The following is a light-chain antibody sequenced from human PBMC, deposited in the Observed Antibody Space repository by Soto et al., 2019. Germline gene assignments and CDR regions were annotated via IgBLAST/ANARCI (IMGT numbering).Light chain of an antibody. J-gene: IGKJ4*01. CDR1: QSVTSSH. CDR2: DTS. V-gene: IGKV3-15*01. CDR3: QPYNNWPLT. Sequence: TQTPGTLSLSPSEIASVSRTPSQSVTSSHLAWYQQKPGQTPRLLIYDTSTRATGVPTRFSGSRSGAEFTLTINSLQSEDFAVYYCQPYNNWPLTFGGGTKVDIK.